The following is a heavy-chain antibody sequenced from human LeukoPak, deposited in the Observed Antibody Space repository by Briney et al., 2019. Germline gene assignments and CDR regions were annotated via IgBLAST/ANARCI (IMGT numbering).Heavy chain of an antibody. CDR2: IYPGDSDT. V-gene: IGHV5-51*01. Sequence: HGESLKISWKGSGYSFTSYWIGWVRQMPGKGLEWVGIIYPGDSDTRYSPSFQGHVTISADKSINTAYLQWSSLKASDTAMYYCARAYTRPQPFDYWGQGTLVTVSS. CDR3: ARAYTRPQPFDY. J-gene: IGHJ4*02. CDR1: GYSFTSYW. D-gene: IGHD2-2*02.